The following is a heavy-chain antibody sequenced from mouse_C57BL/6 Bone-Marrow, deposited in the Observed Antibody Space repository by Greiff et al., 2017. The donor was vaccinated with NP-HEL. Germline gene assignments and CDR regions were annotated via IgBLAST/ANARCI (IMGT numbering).Heavy chain of an antibody. D-gene: IGHD1-1*01. J-gene: IGHJ3*01. CDR2: ISDGGSYT. Sequence: DVHLVESGGGLVKPGGSLKLSCAASGFTFSSYAMSWVRQTPEKRLEWVATISDGGSYTYYPDNVKGRFTISRDNAKNNLYLQMSHLKSEDTAMYYWAIYYGFAYWGQGTLVTVSA. V-gene: IGHV5-4*01. CDR1: GFTFSSYA. CDR3: AIYYGFAY.